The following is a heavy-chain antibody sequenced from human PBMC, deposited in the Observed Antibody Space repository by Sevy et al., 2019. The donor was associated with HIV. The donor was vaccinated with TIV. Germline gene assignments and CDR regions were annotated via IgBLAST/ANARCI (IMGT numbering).Heavy chain of an antibody. Sequence: ASVKVSCKASGGTFSSYAISWVRQAPGQGLEWMGGIIPIFGTANYAQKFQGRVTITADESTSTAYMELSSLRSEDTAVYYCAGERVAVAGRILDYWGQGTLVTVSS. CDR3: AGERVAVAGRILDY. J-gene: IGHJ4*02. CDR1: GGTFSSYA. CDR2: IIPIFGTA. D-gene: IGHD6-19*01. V-gene: IGHV1-69*13.